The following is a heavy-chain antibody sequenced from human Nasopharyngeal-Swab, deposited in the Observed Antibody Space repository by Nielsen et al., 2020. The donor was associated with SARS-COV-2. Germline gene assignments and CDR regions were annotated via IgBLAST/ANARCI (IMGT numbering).Heavy chain of an antibody. V-gene: IGHV2-70*11. CDR3: ARNINDYGDYHGVLDT. CDR1: GFSLSASAMC. Sequence: SGPTLVKPTQTLTLTCTFSGFSLSASAMCVSWIRQPPGKALEWLARIDWDDDKYYSTSLKTRLTISKDTSKNQVVLTMTNMDPVDTATYYCARNINDYGDYHGVLDTWGQGTMVTVSS. D-gene: IGHD4-17*01. J-gene: IGHJ3*02. CDR2: IDWDDDK.